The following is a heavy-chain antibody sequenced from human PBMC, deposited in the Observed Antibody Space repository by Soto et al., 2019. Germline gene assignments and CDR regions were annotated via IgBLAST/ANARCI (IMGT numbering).Heavy chain of an antibody. D-gene: IGHD3-10*01. Sequence: GSGPTLVNPTQTLTLTCTFSGFSLSTSGMRVSWIRQPPGKALEWLARIDWDDDKFYSTSLKTRLTISKDTSKNQEVLTMTNMDSVDTATDYCARMGYYGSGSNYYGMDVWGQGTTVTVSS. CDR3: ARMGYYGSGSNYYGMDV. V-gene: IGHV2-70*04. CDR2: IDWDDDK. CDR1: GFSLSTSGMR. J-gene: IGHJ6*02.